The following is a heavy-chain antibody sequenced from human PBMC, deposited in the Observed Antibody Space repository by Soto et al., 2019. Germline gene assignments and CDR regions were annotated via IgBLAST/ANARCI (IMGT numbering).Heavy chain of an antibody. D-gene: IGHD3-3*01. CDR1: GFTFSSYG. Sequence: PWGSLRLSCAASGFTFSSYGMHWVRQAPGKGLEWVAVISYDGSNKYYADSVKGRFTISRDNSKNTLYLQMNSLRAEDTAVYYCAKSPGGYYSFDIWGQGTMVTVSS. CDR2: ISYDGSNK. J-gene: IGHJ3*02. V-gene: IGHV3-30*18. CDR3: AKSPGGYYSFDI.